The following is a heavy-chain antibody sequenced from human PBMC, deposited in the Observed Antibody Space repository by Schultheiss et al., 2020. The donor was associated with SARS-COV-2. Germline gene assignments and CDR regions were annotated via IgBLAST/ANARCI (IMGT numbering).Heavy chain of an antibody. Sequence: GGSLRLSCAASGFTFDDYAMHWVRQAPGKGLEWVSGISWNSGSIGYADSVKGRFTISRDTAENSLYLQMKSLRAEDTALYYCARDSRLSGSYCLDYWGQGTLVTVSS. D-gene: IGHD1-26*01. CDR1: GFTFDDYA. J-gene: IGHJ4*02. CDR2: ISWNSGSI. V-gene: IGHV3-9*01. CDR3: ARDSRLSGSYCLDY.